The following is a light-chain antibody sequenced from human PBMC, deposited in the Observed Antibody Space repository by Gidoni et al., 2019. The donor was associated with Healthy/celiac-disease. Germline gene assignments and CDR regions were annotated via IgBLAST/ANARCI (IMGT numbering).Light chain of an antibody. J-gene: IGKJ1*01. CDR3: QKYGSSPQT. Sequence: EIVLTQSPGTLSLSPGERATLSCRASQSVSSSYLAWYQQKPGQAPRLLIYGASSRATAIPDRFSGSGSGTDFTLTISRLEPEDFAVYYCQKYGSSPQTFGQGTKVEIK. V-gene: IGKV3-20*01. CDR2: GAS. CDR1: QSVSSSY.